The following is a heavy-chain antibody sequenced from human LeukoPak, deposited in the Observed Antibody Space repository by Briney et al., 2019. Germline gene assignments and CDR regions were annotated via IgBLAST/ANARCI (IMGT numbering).Heavy chain of an antibody. CDR2: IYYSGGT. D-gene: IGHD6-19*01. J-gene: IGHJ4*02. CDR1: GDSISSYY. V-gene: IGHV4-59*01. Sequence: SETLSLTCTVSGDSISSYYWSWVRQPPGKGLEWIGYIYYSGGTNYNPSLKSRVTISVDTSKNQFSLKLSSVTAADTAVYYCARGSGWYFYWGQGTLVTVSS. CDR3: ARGSGWYFY.